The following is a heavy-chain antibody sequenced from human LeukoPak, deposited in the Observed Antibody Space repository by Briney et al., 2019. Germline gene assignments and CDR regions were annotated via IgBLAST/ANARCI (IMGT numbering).Heavy chain of an antibody. CDR3: ARCYYDYVWGSYRPYYFDY. V-gene: IGHV1-69*13. J-gene: IGHJ4*02. CDR1: GGTFSSYA. CDR2: IIPIFGTA. Sequence: GASVKVSCKASGGTFSSYAISWVRQAPGQGLEWMGGIIPIFGTANYAQKFQGRVTITADESTSTAYMELSSLRSEDTAVYYWARCYYDYVWGSYRPYYFDYWGQGTLVTVSS. D-gene: IGHD3-16*02.